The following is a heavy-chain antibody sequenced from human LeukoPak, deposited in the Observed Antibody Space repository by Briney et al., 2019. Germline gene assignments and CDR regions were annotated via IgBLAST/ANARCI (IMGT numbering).Heavy chain of an antibody. J-gene: IGHJ4*02. CDR3: AMNTWDY. V-gene: IGHV7-4-1*02. CDR1: GYTFTKSY. D-gene: IGHD2/OR15-2a*01. CDR2: IDADTGNP. Sequence: EASVKVSCKASGYTFTKSYIHWVRQAPGQRLEWMGWIDADTGNPTYVQAFTGRFVFSLDTSVSTAYLQITGLKAEDTAVYYCAMNTWDYWGQGTLVTVSS.